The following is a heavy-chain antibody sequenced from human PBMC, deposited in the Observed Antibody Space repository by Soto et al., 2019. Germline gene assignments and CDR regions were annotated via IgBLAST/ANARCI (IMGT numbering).Heavy chain of an antibody. CDR3: ARDFHLPQLVSYY. CDR2: IKQDGSEK. V-gene: IGHV3-7*05. CDR1: GFTFSSYW. D-gene: IGHD6-13*01. J-gene: IGHJ4*02. Sequence: EVQLVESGGGLVQPGGSLRLYCAASGFTFSSYWMSWVRQAPGKGLEWVANIKQDGSEKYYVDSVKGRFTISRDNANNSLYLQMNSLRGEDTAVYYCARDFHLPQLVSYYLGQGTLVTVSS.